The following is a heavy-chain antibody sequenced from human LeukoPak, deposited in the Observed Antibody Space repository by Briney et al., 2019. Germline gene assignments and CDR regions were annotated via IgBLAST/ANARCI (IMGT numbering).Heavy chain of an antibody. CDR2: INQDGSEK. CDR1: GLTFSNYW. Sequence: GGSLRLSCAASGLTFSNYWMSWVRQAPGKGLECVANINQDGSEKNYVDSVKGRFTISRDNAKNSLYLQMNSLRAEDTAVYYCAKDIDYWGQGTLVTVSS. J-gene: IGHJ4*02. V-gene: IGHV3-7*03. CDR3: AKDIDY.